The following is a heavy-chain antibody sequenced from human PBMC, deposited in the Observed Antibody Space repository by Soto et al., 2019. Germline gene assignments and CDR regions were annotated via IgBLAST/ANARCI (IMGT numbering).Heavy chain of an antibody. Sequence: GASVKVSCKASVGTFSSYAISWVRLAPGQGLEWMGGIIPIFGTANYAQKFQGRVTITADESTSTAYMELSSLRSEDTAVYYCARDGDYDILTGPPTEWGQGTLVTVSS. CDR3: ARDGDYDILTGPPTE. V-gene: IGHV1-69*13. D-gene: IGHD3-9*01. CDR1: VGTFSSYA. CDR2: IIPIFGTA. J-gene: IGHJ4*02.